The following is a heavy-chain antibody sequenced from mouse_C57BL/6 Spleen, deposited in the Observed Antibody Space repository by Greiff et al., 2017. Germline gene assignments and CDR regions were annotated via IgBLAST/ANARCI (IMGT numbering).Heavy chain of an antibody. V-gene: IGHV5-6*01. Sequence: EVKLMESGGDLVKPGGSLKLSCAASGFTFSSYGMSWVRQTPDKRLEWVATISSGGSYTYYPDSVKGRFTISRDNAKNTLYLQMSSLQSEDTAMYYCARHIEFPYAMDYWGQGTSVTVSS. J-gene: IGHJ4*01. D-gene: IGHD2-12*01. CDR1: GFTFSSYG. CDR3: ARHIEFPYAMDY. CDR2: ISSGGSYT.